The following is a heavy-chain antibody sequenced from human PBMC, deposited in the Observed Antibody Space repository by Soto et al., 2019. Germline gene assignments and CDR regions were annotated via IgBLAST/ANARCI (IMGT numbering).Heavy chain of an antibody. J-gene: IGHJ6*02. V-gene: IGHV1-2*02. CDR3: AKSMAARRGPYGMDV. Sequence: ASVKVSCKASGYTFAGYYMHWVRQAPGQGLEWMGWINPNSGGTNYAQKFQGRVTMTRDTSISTAYMELSRLRSDDTAVYYCAKSMAARRGPYGMDVWGQGTTVTVSS. CDR2: INPNSGGT. D-gene: IGHD6-6*01. CDR1: GYTFAGYY.